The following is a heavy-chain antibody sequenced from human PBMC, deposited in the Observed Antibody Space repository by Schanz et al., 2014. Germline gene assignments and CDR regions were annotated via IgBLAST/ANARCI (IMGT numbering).Heavy chain of an antibody. J-gene: IGHJ4*02. CDR2: INGCNGHT. CDR1: GYTFSSYG. D-gene: IGHD6-6*01. CDR3: ARDQSPYTNASDVRYFDY. Sequence: QVQLVQSGAEVKKPGALVKVSCKASGYTFSSYGITWVRQAPGQGLEWMGWINGCNGHTLYAQKFQGRVTMTTDTSTSTSYMELTSLRFDDAAVYYCARDQSPYTNASDVRYFDYWGQGTLVTVSS. V-gene: IGHV1-18*01.